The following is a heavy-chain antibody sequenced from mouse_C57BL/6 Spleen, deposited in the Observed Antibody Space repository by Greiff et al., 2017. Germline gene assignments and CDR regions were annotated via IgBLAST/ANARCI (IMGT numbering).Heavy chain of an antibody. CDR1: GFNIKDDY. D-gene: IGHD3-3*01. J-gene: IGHJ2*01. CDR2: IDPENGDT. CDR3: TKGLSFDY. V-gene: IGHV14-4*01. Sequence: EVQLQQSGAELVRPGASVKLSCTASGFNIKDDYMHWVKQRPEQGLEWIGWIDPENGDTEYASKFKGKDTITADTAANTAYLHRSSLTAEDTAVYYCTKGLSFDYWGQGTTLAVSS.